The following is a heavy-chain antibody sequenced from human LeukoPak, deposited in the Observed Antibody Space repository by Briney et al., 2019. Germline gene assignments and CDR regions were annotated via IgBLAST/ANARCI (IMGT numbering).Heavy chain of an antibody. J-gene: IGHJ4*02. CDR2: IYYSGST. D-gene: IGHD4-11*01. CDR3: ARGGYSNDLDY. CDR1: GGSFDGYY. Sequence: SETLSLTCAVFGGSFDGYYWTWIRQSPEKGLEWIGSIYYSGSTYYNPSLKSRVTISVDTSKNQFSLKLSSVTAADTAVYYCARGGYSNDLDYWGQGTLVTVSS. V-gene: IGHV4-34*01.